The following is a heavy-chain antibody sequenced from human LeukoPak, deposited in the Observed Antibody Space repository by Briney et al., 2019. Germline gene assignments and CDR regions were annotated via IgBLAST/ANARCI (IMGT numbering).Heavy chain of an antibody. V-gene: IGHV3-53*01. CDR1: GFTVSSNY. CDR3: VRERHYDILIGYYSYYGY. Sequence: GGSLRLSCAASGFTVSSNYMSWVRQAPGKGLEWVSVIYSGGSTYYADSVKGRFTISRDNSKNTLYLQMNSLRAEDTAVYYCVRERHYDILIGYYSYYGYWGQGTLVTVSS. J-gene: IGHJ4*02. CDR2: IYSGGST. D-gene: IGHD3-9*01.